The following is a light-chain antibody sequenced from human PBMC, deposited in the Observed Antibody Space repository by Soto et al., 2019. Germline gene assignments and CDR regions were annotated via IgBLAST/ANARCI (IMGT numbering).Light chain of an antibody. CDR2: GSF. Sequence: TVLTQSPGSLSLSSGERATLSCRASHTVVSNNLAWYQHRPGQPPRLLIYGSFNRATGIPDRFSGSVSGRDHTLTISRLDPEDSAVYYCQQYGTSPFTFGPGTKVDLK. J-gene: IGKJ3*01. V-gene: IGKV3-20*01. CDR3: QQYGTSPFT. CDR1: HTVVSNN.